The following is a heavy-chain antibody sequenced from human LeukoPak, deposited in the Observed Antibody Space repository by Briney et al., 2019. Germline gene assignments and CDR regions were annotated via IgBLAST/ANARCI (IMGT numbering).Heavy chain of an antibody. D-gene: IGHD3-3*01. V-gene: IGHV4-59*08. CDR1: GGSISNYY. Sequence: SETLSLTCTVSGGSISNYYWSWIRQPPGKGLEWIGYISYSGSTNYNPSLRSRVAISEDTSRNQFSLRLNSVTAADMAVYYCARHIPVIWSSGYYYGMDVWGQGTTVTVSS. CDR2: ISYSGST. J-gene: IGHJ6*02. CDR3: ARHIPVIWSSGYYYGMDV.